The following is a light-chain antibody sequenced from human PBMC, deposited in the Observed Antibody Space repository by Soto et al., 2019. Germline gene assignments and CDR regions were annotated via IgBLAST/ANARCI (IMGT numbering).Light chain of an antibody. Sequence: DIQMTQSPSTLSASVGDRVTITCRASQSISSWLAWYQQKPGKAPKLLIYKASSLESGVPSRFSGSGSGTEFTLTISSLQPDDFATHYCQQYNSYRYTFGQGTKLEIK. CDR1: QSISSW. J-gene: IGKJ2*01. CDR3: QQYNSYRYT. CDR2: KAS. V-gene: IGKV1-5*03.